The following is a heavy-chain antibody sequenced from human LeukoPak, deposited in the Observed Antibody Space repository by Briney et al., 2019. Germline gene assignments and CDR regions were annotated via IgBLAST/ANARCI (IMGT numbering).Heavy chain of an antibody. Sequence: PGGSLRLSCAASGLTFSSYWMHWVRQAPGKGLVWVSRIHSDESSARYADSVKGRFTISRDNAKNTLYLQMNSLRAEDTAVYYCARDLVGPIDFWGQGTLVTVSS. CDR2: IHSDESSA. V-gene: IGHV3-74*01. CDR3: ARDLVGPIDF. D-gene: IGHD2-8*02. J-gene: IGHJ4*02. CDR1: GLTFSSYW.